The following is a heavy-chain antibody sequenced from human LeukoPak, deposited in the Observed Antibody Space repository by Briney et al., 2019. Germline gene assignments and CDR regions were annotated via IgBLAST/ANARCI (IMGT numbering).Heavy chain of an antibody. CDR2: LYFSGTT. CDR1: GGSISNVNSY. D-gene: IGHD3-10*01. Sequence: SETLSLTCTVSGGSISNVNSYWGWIRQPPGKGLEWIGSLYFSGTTYYNPSLKNRVTISVDTSKNQFSLKLTSVTAVDTAVYFCARDLVTLVRGITPDFDYWGQGTLVTVSS. J-gene: IGHJ4*02. CDR3: ARDLVTLVRGITPDFDY. V-gene: IGHV4-39*07.